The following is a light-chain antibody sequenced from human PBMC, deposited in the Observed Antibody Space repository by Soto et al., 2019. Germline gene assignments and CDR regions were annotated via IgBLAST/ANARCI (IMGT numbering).Light chain of an antibody. CDR1: QSVSSN. CDR3: QQYNKWPRT. Sequence: IVVTKCAIAVSVSPAKRATLSCRASQSVSSNLAWYQQKPGQAPRLLFYGASSRATGIPARFSGSGSGTEFTLTISSLQSEDFAIYYCQQYNKWPRTFGQGTKVDIK. V-gene: IGKV3-15*01. CDR2: GAS. J-gene: IGKJ1*01.